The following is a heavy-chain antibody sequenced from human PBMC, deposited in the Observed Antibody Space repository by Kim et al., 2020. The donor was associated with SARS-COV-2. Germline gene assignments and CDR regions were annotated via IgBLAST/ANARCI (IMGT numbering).Heavy chain of an antibody. CDR2: ISWNSGSI. V-gene: IGHV3-9*01. J-gene: IGHJ4*02. CDR1: GFTFGDYA. Sequence: GGSLRLSCAASGFTFGDYAMHWVRQAPGKGLEWVSGISWNSGSIGYADSVKGRFTISRDNAKNSLYLQMNSLRAEDTALYYCAKDIYYDSSGYLDYWGQGTLVTVSS. D-gene: IGHD3-22*01. CDR3: AKDIYYDSSGYLDY.